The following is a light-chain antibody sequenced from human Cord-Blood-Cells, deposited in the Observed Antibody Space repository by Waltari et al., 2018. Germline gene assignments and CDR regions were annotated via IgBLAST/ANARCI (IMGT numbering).Light chain of an antibody. CDR2: DVR. CDR3: SSYTSSSRV. Sequence: QSALTQPASVSGSPGQSITISCTGPSSDVGGYNYVSWYQRHPGKAPKLMIYDVRKRPAGVSNRFSCSKSGNTASLTISGLQAEDEADYYCSSYTSSSRVFGGGTKLTVL. CDR1: SSDVGGYNY. V-gene: IGLV2-14*01. J-gene: IGLJ3*02.